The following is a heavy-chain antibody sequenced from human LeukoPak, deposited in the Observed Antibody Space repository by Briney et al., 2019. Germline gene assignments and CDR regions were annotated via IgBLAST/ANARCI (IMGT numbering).Heavy chain of an antibody. V-gene: IGHV3-48*01. J-gene: IGHJ4*02. CDR2: ISTTRNTI. CDR1: GFTFSSYS. Sequence: GGSLRLSCAASGFTFSSYSMNWVRQAPGKGLEWVSYISTTRNTIYYADSVKGRFTVSRDNAKNSLYLQMDSLRAEDTAVYYCARPLYYDSSGYYGYWGQGTLVTVSS. CDR3: ARPLYYDSSGYYGY. D-gene: IGHD3-22*01.